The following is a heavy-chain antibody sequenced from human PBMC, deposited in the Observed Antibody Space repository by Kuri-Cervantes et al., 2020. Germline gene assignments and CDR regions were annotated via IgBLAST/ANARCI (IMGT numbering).Heavy chain of an antibody. CDR3: ARKLAYYFDY. V-gene: IGHV3-48*02. J-gene: IGHJ4*02. CDR2: ISSSSSTI. Sequence: GGSLRLSCAASGFAFSNAWMSWVRQAPGKGLEWVSYISSSSSTIYYADSVKGRFTISRDNAKNSLYLQMNSLRDEDTAVYYCARKLAYYFDYWGQGTLVTVSS. CDR1: GFAFSNAW. D-gene: IGHD6-13*01.